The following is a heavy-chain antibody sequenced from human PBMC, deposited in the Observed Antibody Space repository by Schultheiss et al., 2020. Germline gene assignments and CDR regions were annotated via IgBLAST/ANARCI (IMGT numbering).Heavy chain of an antibody. Sequence: GGSLRLSCAASGFTFSSYGMHWVRQAPGKGLEWVAVISYDGSNKYYADSVKGRFTISRDNSKNTLYLQMNSLRAEDTAVYYCARTAAANGIDYWGQGTLVTVSS. CDR3: ARTAAANGIDY. J-gene: IGHJ4*02. V-gene: IGHV3-30*03. CDR1: GFTFSSYG. D-gene: IGHD2-2*01. CDR2: ISYDGSNK.